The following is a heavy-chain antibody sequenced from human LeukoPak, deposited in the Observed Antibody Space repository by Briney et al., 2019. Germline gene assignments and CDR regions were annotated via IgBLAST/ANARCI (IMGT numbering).Heavy chain of an antibody. Sequence: GASVKVSCKASGGTFSSYAISWVRQAPGQGLEWMGWISAYNGNTNYAQKLQGRVTMTTDTSTSTAYMELRSLRSDDTAVYYCARDRISTVVTFGGFDPWGQGTLVTVSS. CDR1: GGTFSSYA. CDR3: ARDRISTVVTFGGFDP. V-gene: IGHV1-18*01. J-gene: IGHJ5*02. CDR2: ISAYNGNT. D-gene: IGHD4-23*01.